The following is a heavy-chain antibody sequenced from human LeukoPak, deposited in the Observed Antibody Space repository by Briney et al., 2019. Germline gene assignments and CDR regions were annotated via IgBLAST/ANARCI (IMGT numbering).Heavy chain of an antibody. J-gene: IGHJ4*02. CDR1: GYTFTSYY. D-gene: IGHD6-19*01. V-gene: IGHV1-46*01. CDR3: ARVGSSGWYQGRPYDY. Sequence: ASVKVSCKASGYTFTSYYMHWVRQVPGQGLEWMGIINPSGGSTSYAQKFQGRVTMTRDTSTSTVYMELSSLRSEDTAVYYCARVGSSGWYQGRPYDYWGQGTLVTVSS. CDR2: INPSGGST.